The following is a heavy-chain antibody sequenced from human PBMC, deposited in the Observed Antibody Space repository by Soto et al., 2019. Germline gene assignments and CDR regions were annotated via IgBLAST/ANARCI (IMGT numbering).Heavy chain of an antibody. CDR3: AKEEVFSGDIVVVPAAKVHFDY. J-gene: IGHJ4*02. CDR2: ISGSGGST. Sequence: GGSLRLSCAASGFTFSSYAMSWVRQAPGKGLEWVSAISGSGGSTYYADSVKGRFTISRDNSKNTLYLQKNSLRAEDTAVYYCAKEEVFSGDIVVVPAAKVHFDYWGQGTLVTVSS. CDR1: GFTFSSYA. V-gene: IGHV3-23*01. D-gene: IGHD2-2*01.